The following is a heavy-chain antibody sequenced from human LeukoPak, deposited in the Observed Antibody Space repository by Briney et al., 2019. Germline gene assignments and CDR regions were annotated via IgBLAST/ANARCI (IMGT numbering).Heavy chain of an antibody. CDR1: GGTFLSYG. V-gene: IGHV1-69*05. J-gene: IGHJ6*03. D-gene: IGHD4-23*01. CDR3: ARGRWGDYYYYMDV. CDR2: VIPILKTT. Sequence: GASVKVSCKASGGTFLSYGVTWVRQAPGQGLEWMGSVIPILKTTNYSQKFQGRVTITTDESTSTAYMELSSLRSEDTAVYYCARGRWGDYYYYMDVWGKGTTVTVSS.